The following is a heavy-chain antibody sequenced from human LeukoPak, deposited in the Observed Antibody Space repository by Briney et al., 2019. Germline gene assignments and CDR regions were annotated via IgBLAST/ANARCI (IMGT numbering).Heavy chain of an antibody. V-gene: IGHV4-59*08. D-gene: IGHD3-22*01. CDR2: IYYSGST. Sequence: SETLSLTCTVSGVSISSYYWSWIRQPPGKGLEWIGYIYYSGSTNYNPSLKSRVTISVDTSKNQFSLKLSSVTAADTAVYYCARHAPSDYYDSSGSHDAFDIWGQGTMVTVSS. J-gene: IGHJ3*02. CDR1: GVSISSYY. CDR3: ARHAPSDYYDSSGSHDAFDI.